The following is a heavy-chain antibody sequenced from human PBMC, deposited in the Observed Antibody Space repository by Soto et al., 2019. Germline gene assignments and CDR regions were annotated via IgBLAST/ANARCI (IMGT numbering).Heavy chain of an antibody. D-gene: IGHD2-2*01. CDR2: IIPMLTVT. V-gene: IGHV1-69*02. CDR3: SIGGCSAEHFDV. J-gene: IGHJ3*01. Sequence: QVHLVQSGAEVKKPGSSVKVSCKAAGGTFSTYTLIWVRQAPGQGLEWMGRIIPMLTVTNSPQKFQGRATLTADKYTNTAFMELTSLRSDDTAVYYCSIGGCSAEHFDVGSQWTMVPV. CDR1: GGTFSTYT.